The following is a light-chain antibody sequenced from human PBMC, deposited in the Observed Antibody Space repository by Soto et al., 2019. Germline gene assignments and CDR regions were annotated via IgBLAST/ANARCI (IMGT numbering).Light chain of an antibody. Sequence: EIVLTQSPGTLSLSPGERATLSCRASQSVTSTYLAWYQQRPGQTPRLLFYATSSRAIGVSDRFTGSGSAADFHLTISRLEHEDLAVYYCQHYGRSPMFGQGTKVEI. CDR1: QSVTSTY. CDR2: ATS. CDR3: QHYGRSPM. J-gene: IGKJ1*01. V-gene: IGKV3-20*01.